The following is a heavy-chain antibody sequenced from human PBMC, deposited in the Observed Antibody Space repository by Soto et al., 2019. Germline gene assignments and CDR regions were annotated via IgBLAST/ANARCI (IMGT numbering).Heavy chain of an antibody. CDR2: INPSGATT. Sequence: QVQLVQSGAEVKKPGASVKVSCKASGYTFTDYYIHWVRQAPGQGLEWMGIINPSGATTSYAHKSQGRVTMTRDTSTRTVYMELSSLRSEDTAVYSCARAYTVETALGYWGQGTLVTVSS. D-gene: IGHD4-17*01. CDR1: GYTFTDYY. J-gene: IGHJ4*02. V-gene: IGHV1-46*01. CDR3: ARAYTVETALGY.